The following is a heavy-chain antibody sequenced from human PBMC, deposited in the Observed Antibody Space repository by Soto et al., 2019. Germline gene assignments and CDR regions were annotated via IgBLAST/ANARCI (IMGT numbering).Heavy chain of an antibody. CDR1: GFTFSSYA. V-gene: IGHV3-30-3*01. CDR2: ISYDGSNK. CDR3: ARDPVLAFVAAYYFDY. D-gene: IGHD6-19*01. J-gene: IGHJ4*02. Sequence: QVQLVESGGGVVQPGRSLRLSCAASGFTFSSYAMHWVRQAPGKGLEWVAVISYDGSNKYYADAVKGRFTISRDNSKNTLYVQMNSLRAEDTAVYYCARDPVLAFVAAYYFDYWGQGTLVPVSS.